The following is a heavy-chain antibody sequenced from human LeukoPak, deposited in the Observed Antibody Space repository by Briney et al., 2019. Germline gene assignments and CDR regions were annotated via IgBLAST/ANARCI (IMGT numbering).Heavy chain of an antibody. V-gene: IGHV4-59*13. CDR3: ARAQYSGSCFDY. Sequence: SETLSLTCTVSVGSISGYFWSWVRQAPGTGLDWIGHIYYSGATNYNPSLRSRVTISVDTSKNQFSLKLRSVTAADTAVYYCARAQYSGSCFDYWGQGALVAVSS. CDR2: IYYSGAT. D-gene: IGHD1-26*01. CDR1: VGSISGYF. J-gene: IGHJ4*02.